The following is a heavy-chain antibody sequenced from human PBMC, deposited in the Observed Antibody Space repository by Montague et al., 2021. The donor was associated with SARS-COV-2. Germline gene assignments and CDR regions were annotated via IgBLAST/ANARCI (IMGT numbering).Heavy chain of an antibody. D-gene: IGHD6-19*01. J-gene: IGHJ4*02. CDR2: HYNSGST. Sequence: SETLSLTCTVSGDSISRYYWGWIRQPPGKGLEWMGYHYNSGSTNYSPTLKSRIAMSVDTSENQFSLKLFSVTAVDTAVYYCARVVVDASGWYHFDYWGQGALVTVSS. CDR1: GDSISRYY. V-gene: IGHV4-59*12. CDR3: ARVVVDASGWYHFDY.